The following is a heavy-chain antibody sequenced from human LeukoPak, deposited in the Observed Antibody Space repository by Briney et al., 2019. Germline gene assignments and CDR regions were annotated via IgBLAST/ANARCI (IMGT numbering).Heavy chain of an antibody. D-gene: IGHD2-21*01. J-gene: IGHJ5*02. CDR2: ISGSGANT. CDR3: ATEKGDSPDH. V-gene: IGHV3-23*01. Sequence: LSGGSLRLSCAASGFTFSNYAMSWVRQAPGKGLEWVSGISGSGANTYHADSVKGRFTISRDNSKNTLYVQMNSLRAEDTAVYYCATEKGDSPDHWGQGTLVTVSS. CDR1: GFTFSNYA.